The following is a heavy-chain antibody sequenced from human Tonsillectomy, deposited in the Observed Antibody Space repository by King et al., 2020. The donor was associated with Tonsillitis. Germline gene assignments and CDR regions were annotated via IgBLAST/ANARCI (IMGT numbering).Heavy chain of an antibody. Sequence: VQLVESGGGLVKPGGSLRLSCAASGFTFSDYFMSWVRQAPGKGLEWLSYISVGGTSIFYADSVKGRFTISRDNAKNSLFLQMNSLRAEDTAVYYCARDSEDLWRARNGLNIWGQGTRVTVS. D-gene: IGHD3-3*01. J-gene: IGHJ3*02. CDR1: GFTFSDYF. CDR3: ARDSEDLWRARNGLNI. V-gene: IGHV3-11*01. CDR2: ISVGGTSI.